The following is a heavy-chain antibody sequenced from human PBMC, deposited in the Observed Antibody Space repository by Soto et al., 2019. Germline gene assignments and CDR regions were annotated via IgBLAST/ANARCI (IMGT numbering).Heavy chain of an antibody. J-gene: IGHJ4*02. CDR3: ARTGWPNTAVTR. CDR1: GYTFTSYG. Sequence: SVKVSCKASGYTFTSYGIIWVRQAPGQGLEWMGWIIPIFGTANYAQKFQGRVTITADESTSTAYMELSSLRSEDTAVYYCARTGWPNTAVTRWGQGTLVTVSS. V-gene: IGHV1-69*13. D-gene: IGHD4-4*01. CDR2: IIPIFGTA.